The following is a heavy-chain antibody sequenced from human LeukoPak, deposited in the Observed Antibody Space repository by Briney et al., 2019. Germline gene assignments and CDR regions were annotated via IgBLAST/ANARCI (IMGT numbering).Heavy chain of an antibody. V-gene: IGHV4-59*08. Sequence: KASEALSLTCSVSGGSISHYYWSWIRQPPGKGLEWIAYIFDSGNTNYNPSLKSRVTISLDMSKNQFSLRLRSVTAADTAVYYCARQHYYFDYWGQGSLVTVSS. CDR1: GGSISHYY. CDR3: ARQHYYFDY. CDR2: IFDSGNT. J-gene: IGHJ4*02.